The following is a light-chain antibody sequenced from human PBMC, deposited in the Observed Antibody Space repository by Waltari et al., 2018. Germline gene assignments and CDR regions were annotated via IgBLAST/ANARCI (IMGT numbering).Light chain of an antibody. J-gene: IGLJ3*02. CDR2: AYS. CDR1: SSNIGAGYD. CDR3: QSYDSALSAV. V-gene: IGLV1-40*01. Sequence: QSVLTQPPSVSGAPGQTVTISCAGSSSNIGAGYDVHWYQQLPGAAPKLLIYAYSSRPSGVPDRFYGSKSGTSASLAINELQPEDEADYYCQSYDSALSAVFGGGTKVTVL.